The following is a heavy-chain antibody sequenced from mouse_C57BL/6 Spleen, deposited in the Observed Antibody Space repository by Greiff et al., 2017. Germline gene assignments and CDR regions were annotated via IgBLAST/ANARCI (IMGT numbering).Heavy chain of an antibody. CDR3: ARNAITTVRYWYFDV. Sequence: VQVVESGPGLVQPSQSLSITCTVSGFSLTSYGVHWVRQSPGKGLEWLGVIWSGGSTDYNAAFISRLSISKDNSKSQVFFKMNSLQADDTAIYYCARNAITTVRYWYFDVWGTGTTVTVSS. CDR1: GFSLTSYG. CDR2: IWSGGST. J-gene: IGHJ1*03. V-gene: IGHV2-2*01. D-gene: IGHD1-1*01.